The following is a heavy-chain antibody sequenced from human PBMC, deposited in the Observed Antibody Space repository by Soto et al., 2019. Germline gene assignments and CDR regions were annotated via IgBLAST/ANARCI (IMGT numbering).Heavy chain of an antibody. CDR3: AGGNALDV. CDR1: RFTFSTYW. CDR2: IHQDGNEK. Sequence: EVQLVESGGGLVQPGGSLRLSCAASRFTFSTYWMTWVRQTPGKGLEGVANIHQDGNEKYYMDSVKGRFPSSRDNAKNSLYLQMTSLRAEDKAVYYCAGGNALDVWGQGTTVTVSS. V-gene: IGHV3-7*01. J-gene: IGHJ6*02.